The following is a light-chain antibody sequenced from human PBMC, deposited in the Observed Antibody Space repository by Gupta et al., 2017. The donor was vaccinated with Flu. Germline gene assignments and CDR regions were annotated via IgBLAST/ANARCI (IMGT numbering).Light chain of an antibody. V-gene: IGLV1-44*01. Sequence: QSVLTQPPSASGTPGQRVTISCSGGSSNIGTNTVNWYQQLPGTAPKLLIYSNNQRPSGVPDRFSGSKSGTSASLAISGLQSEDEADYYCAAWDDSLNGVVFGGGIKLTVL. J-gene: IGLJ2*01. CDR1: SSNIGTNT. CDR3: AAWDDSLNGVV. CDR2: SNN.